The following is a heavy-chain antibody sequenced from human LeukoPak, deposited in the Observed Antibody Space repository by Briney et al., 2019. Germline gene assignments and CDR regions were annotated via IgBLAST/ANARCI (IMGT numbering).Heavy chain of an antibody. CDR3: AKEQNQYYYGSGSSN. D-gene: IGHD3-10*01. Sequence: GGSLRLPCAASGFTFDDYAMHWVRQAPGKGLEWVSGISWNSGSIGYADSVKGRFTISRDNAKNSLYLQMNSLRAEDTALYYCAKEQNQYYYGSGSSNWGQGTLVTVSS. CDR2: ISWNSGSI. V-gene: IGHV3-9*01. CDR1: GFTFDDYA. J-gene: IGHJ1*01.